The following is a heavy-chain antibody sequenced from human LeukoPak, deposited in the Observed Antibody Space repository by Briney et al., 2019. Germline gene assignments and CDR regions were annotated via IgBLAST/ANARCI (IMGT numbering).Heavy chain of an antibody. Sequence: SETLSLTCTVSGGSISSGSYYWSWIRQPAGKGLEWIGRIYTSGSTNYNPSLKSRVTISVDTSKNQFSLKLSSVTAADTAVYNCARDHSVTTPSVWGQGTLVTVSS. J-gene: IGHJ4*02. CDR1: GGSISSGSYY. V-gene: IGHV4-61*02. D-gene: IGHD4-17*01. CDR3: ARDHSVTTPSV. CDR2: IYTSGST.